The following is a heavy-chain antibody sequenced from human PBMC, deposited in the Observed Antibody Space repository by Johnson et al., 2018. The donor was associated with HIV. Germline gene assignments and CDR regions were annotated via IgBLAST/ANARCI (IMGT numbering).Heavy chain of an antibody. D-gene: IGHD1-26*01. V-gene: IGHV3-64*01. CDR2: ISSNGGST. CDR1: GFTFSSYA. Sequence: VLLVESGGGLVQPGGSLRLSCAASGFTFSSYAMHWVRQAPGKGLEYVSAISSNGGSTYYANSVKGRFTISRDNSKNTLYLQMNSLRAEDTAVYYCAKDRPPSDIIVGASAHDAFDIWGQGTMVTVSS. CDR3: AKDRPPSDIIVGASAHDAFDI. J-gene: IGHJ3*02.